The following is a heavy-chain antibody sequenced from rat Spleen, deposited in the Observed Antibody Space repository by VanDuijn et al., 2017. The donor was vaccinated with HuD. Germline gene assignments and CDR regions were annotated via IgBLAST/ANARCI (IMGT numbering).Heavy chain of an antibody. V-gene: IGHV5-43*01. D-gene: IGHD5-1*01. CDR2: INTDSSDT. Sequence: EVQLVESGGGLVQPGSSLKVSCVASGLTFSSYVMHWFRQAPENGIEWLAYINTDSSDTHYAETVKGRFTISRDNAKNTVDMQLSSLRSEDTALYFCARDRNWQRYFDFWGQGVMVTVSS. CDR3: ARDRNWQRYFDF. J-gene: IGHJ2*01. CDR1: GLTFSSYV.